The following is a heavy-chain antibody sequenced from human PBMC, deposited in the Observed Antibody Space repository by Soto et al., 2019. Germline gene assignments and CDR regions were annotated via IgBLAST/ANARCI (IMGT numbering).Heavy chain of an antibody. Sequence: QVQLQESGPGLVKPSGTLSLTCGVSSGSISRSNWWSWVRQPPGKGLEWIGEIYQSGSTTYTPSLKSRVTISLDKSKNQFSLNLTSVTAADTAVYYCARSVTGDRGWFDPWGQGTLVTVSS. CDR3: ARSVTGDRGWFDP. CDR2: IYQSGST. J-gene: IGHJ5*02. CDR1: SGSISRSNW. V-gene: IGHV4-4*02. D-gene: IGHD2-21*02.